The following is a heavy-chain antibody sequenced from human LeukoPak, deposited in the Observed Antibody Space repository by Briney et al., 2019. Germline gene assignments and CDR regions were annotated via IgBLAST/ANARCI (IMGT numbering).Heavy chain of an antibody. J-gene: IGHJ4*02. V-gene: IGHV1-2*02. D-gene: IGHD4-17*01. Sequence: GASVTVSCKASVYTFTGYYMHWVRQAPGQGLEWMGWINPNSGGTNYAQKFQGRVTMTRDTSISTAYMELSRLRSDDTAVYYCARAGYGDYFGVAHDYWGQGTLVTVSS. CDR3: ARAGYGDYFGVAHDY. CDR2: INPNSGGT. CDR1: VYTFTGYY.